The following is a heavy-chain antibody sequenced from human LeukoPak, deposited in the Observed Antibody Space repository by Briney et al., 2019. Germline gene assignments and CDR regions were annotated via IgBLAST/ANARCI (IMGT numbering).Heavy chain of an antibody. CDR3: ARGPPSLDAFDI. CDR2: IYYSGST. J-gene: IGHJ3*02. V-gene: IGHV4-39*07. Sequence: SETLSLTCTVSGGSISSSSYYWGWIRQPPGKGLEWIGSIYYSGSTYYNPSLKSRVTISVDTSKNQFSLKLSSVTAADTAVYYCARGPPSLDAFDIWGQGTMVTVST. CDR1: GGSISSSSYY.